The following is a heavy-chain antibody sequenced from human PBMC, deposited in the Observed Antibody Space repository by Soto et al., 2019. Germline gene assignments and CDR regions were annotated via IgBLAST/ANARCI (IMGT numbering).Heavy chain of an antibody. CDR3: AGDLSGRIDY. V-gene: IGHV4-61*01. CDR2: VYYSGTT. CDR1: GDSVSSGRFY. J-gene: IGHJ4*02. D-gene: IGHD3-3*01. Sequence: QVQLQESGPGLVKPSETLSLTCIVSGDSVSSGRFYWSWIRQPPGKGLEWLGNVYYSGTTNYNPALQSRVTISVDTTNNQFSLKVTSVTAADTAVYYCAGDLSGRIDYWGQGTLVTVSS.